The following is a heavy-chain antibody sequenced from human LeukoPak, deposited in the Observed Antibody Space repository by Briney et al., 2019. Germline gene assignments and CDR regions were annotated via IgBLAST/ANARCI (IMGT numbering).Heavy chain of an antibody. Sequence: SETLSLTCTVSGGSISSYYWSWIRQPAGKGLEWIGRIYTSGSTNYNPSLKSRVTMSVDTSKNQFSLKLSSVTAADTAVYYCARGSRSGCYNWFDPWGQGTLVTVSS. CDR3: ARGSRSGCYNWFDP. CDR1: GGSISSYY. V-gene: IGHV4-4*07. CDR2: IYTSGST. J-gene: IGHJ5*02. D-gene: IGHD1-26*01.